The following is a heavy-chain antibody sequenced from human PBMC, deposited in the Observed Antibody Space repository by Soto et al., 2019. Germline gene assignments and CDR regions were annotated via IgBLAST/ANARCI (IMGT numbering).Heavy chain of an antibody. CDR1: GFTFDDYA. D-gene: IGHD6-13*01. V-gene: IGHV3-9*01. CDR3: AKDNSSWYNWFDP. Sequence: AGGSLRLSCAASGFTFDDYAMHWVRQAPGKGLEWVSGISWNSGSIGYADSVKGRFTISRDNAKNSLYLQMNSLRGEDTALYYCAKDNSSWYNWFDPWGQGALVTVSS. J-gene: IGHJ5*02. CDR2: ISWNSGSI.